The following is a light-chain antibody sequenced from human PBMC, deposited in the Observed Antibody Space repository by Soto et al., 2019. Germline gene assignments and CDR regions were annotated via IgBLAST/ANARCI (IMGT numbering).Light chain of an antibody. CDR2: GAS. CDR1: QSVSSSY. V-gene: IGKV3-20*01. J-gene: IGKJ1*01. CDR3: HQCCSSSRT. Sequence: ESVLTQSPGTLSLSPGDKATLSCRASQSVSSSYLAWHQQKPGLAPRLLISGASIRLTGIPYRFSGSGSGTDFTLTFSSLEPEDFAGYYCHQCCSSSRTFGQGTKVEIK.